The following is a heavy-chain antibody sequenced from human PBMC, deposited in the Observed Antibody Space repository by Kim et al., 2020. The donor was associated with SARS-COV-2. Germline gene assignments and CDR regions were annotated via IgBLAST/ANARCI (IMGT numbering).Heavy chain of an antibody. CDR3: ARQTTGDLHW. D-gene: IGHD4-17*01. V-gene: IGHV4-39*01. CDR1: GGSISNRPYY. Sequence: SETLSLTCTVSGGSISNRPYYWAWIPQPPGKGLEFIGTMYHSGTAYYNPSLNSRVTMSIDTSKNQFSLRLTSVTAADTAVYSCARQTTGDLHW. J-gene: IGHJ5*01. CDR2: MYHSGTA.